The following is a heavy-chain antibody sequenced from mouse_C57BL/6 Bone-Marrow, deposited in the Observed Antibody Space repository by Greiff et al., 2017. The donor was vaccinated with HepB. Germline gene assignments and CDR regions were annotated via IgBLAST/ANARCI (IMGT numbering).Heavy chain of an antibody. J-gene: IGHJ1*03. D-gene: IGHD2-2*01. CDR1: GYSITSGYD. Sequence: EVQLQQSGPGMVKPSQSLSLTCTVTGYSITSGYDWHWIRHFPGNKLEWMSYISYSGSTNYNPSLKSRISITHDTSKNHFFLKLNSVTTEDTATYYCARGGVYGYDERNWYFDVWGTGTTVTVSS. CDR3: ARGGVYGYDERNWYFDV. V-gene: IGHV3-1*01. CDR2: ISYSGST.